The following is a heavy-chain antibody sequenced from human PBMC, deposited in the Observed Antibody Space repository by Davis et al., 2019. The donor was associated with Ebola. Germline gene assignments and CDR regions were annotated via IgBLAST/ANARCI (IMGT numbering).Heavy chain of an antibody. CDR3: AREVGYSGYDSRDY. CDR2: IIPILDIT. D-gene: IGHD5-12*01. Sequence: SVKVSCKASGGTFSTYTISWVRQAPGQGLEWMGRIIPILDITNYAQKFQGRVTITADKSTSTAYMELSSLRSEDTAVYYCAREVGYSGYDSRDYWGQGTLVTVSS. V-gene: IGHV1-69*04. CDR1: GGTFSTYT. J-gene: IGHJ4*02.